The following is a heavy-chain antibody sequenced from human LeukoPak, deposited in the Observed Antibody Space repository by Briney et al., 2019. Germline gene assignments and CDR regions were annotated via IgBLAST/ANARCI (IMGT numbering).Heavy chain of an antibody. CDR2: IYHSGST. D-gene: IGHD4-11*01. CDR3: ARSTVTPPYYFDY. V-gene: IGHV4-30-2*01. J-gene: IGHJ4*02. CDR1: GGSISSGGYS. Sequence: TLSLTCAVSGGSISSGGYSGSWIRQPPGKGLEWIGYIYHSGSTYYNPSLKSRVTISVDRSKNQFSLKLSSVTAADTAVYYCARSTVTPPYYFDYWGQGALVTVSS.